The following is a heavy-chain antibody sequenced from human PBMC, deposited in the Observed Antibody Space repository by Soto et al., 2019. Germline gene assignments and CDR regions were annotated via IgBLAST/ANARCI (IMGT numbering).Heavy chain of an antibody. CDR2: IYYSGST. Sequence: SETLSLTCTVSGGSISSYYWSWIRQPPGKGLEWIGYIYYSGSTNYNPSLKSRVTISVDTSKNQFSLKLSSVTAADTAVYYCARENYYGDHDYWGQGTLVTVSS. J-gene: IGHJ4*02. CDR3: ARENYYGDHDY. V-gene: IGHV4-59*01. CDR1: GGSISSYY. D-gene: IGHD3-10*01.